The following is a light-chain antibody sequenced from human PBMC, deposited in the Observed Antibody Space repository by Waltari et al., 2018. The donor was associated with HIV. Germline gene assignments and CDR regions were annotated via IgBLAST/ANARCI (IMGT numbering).Light chain of an antibody. CDR1: SSVVGGYNY. Sequence: QSALPQPASVSGSPGQSITFPSTGPSSVVGGYNYVSWYQQHPGNAPKLMIYDVTKRPSGVSNRFSGSKSGNTASLTISGLQAEDEADYYCCSYAGSSTFAVFGGGTKLTVL. CDR3: CSYAGSSTFAV. V-gene: IGLV2-23*02. J-gene: IGLJ2*01. CDR2: DVT.